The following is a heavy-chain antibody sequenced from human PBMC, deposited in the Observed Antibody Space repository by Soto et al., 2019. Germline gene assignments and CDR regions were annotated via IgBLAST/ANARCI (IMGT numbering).Heavy chain of an antibody. CDR3: ARRTFGSSRSFDI. D-gene: IGHD6-6*01. V-gene: IGHV3-23*01. CDR2: ISDSGSLT. Sequence: EVQLLESGGHVVQPGESLRLSCTGSGFAFSSHPMSWVRQAPEKGLEWVAGISDSGSLTYNADSVRGRFTISRDNSKNTLYLQMNSLRAEDTAVYYCARRTFGSSRSFDIWGQGTMVTVSS. CDR1: GFAFSSHP. J-gene: IGHJ3*02.